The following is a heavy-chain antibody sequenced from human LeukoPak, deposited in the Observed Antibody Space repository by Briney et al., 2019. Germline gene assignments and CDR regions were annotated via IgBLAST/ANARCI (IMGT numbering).Heavy chain of an antibody. CDR1: GFTFDDYG. J-gene: IGHJ4*02. V-gene: IGHV4-34*01. CDR3: ARRKRIAAAGIDY. D-gene: IGHD6-13*01. Sequence: GALRLSCAASGFTFDDYGMSWIRQPPGKGLEWIGEINHSGSTNYNPSLKSRVTITVDTSKNQFSLKLSSVTAADTAVYYCARRKRIAAAGIDYWGQGTLVTVSS. CDR2: INHSGST.